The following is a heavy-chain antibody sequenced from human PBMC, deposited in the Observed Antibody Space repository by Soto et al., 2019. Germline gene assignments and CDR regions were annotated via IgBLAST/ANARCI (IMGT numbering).Heavy chain of an antibody. J-gene: IGHJ6*02. Sequence: PSETQSLTCPVSGGSISSSSYYWGWIRQPPGKGLEWIGSIYYSGSTYYNPSLKSRVTISVDTSKNQFSLKLSSVTAADTAVYYCARRALRFLKMDYGMDVWGQGTTVTVSS. CDR2: IYYSGST. CDR3: ARRALRFLKMDYGMDV. CDR1: GGSISSSSYY. D-gene: IGHD3-3*01. V-gene: IGHV4-39*01.